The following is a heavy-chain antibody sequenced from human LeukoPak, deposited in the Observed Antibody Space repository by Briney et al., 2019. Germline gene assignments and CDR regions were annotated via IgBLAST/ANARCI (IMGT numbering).Heavy chain of an antibody. Sequence: ASVKVSCKASGYTFTGYYMHWVRQAPGQGLEWMGWINPNSGGTNYAQKFQGRVTMTRDTSISTAYMELSRLRSDDTAVYYCASDRGPRYCSGGSCVNNWFDPWGQGTLVTVSS. CDR1: GYTFTGYY. V-gene: IGHV1-2*02. CDR2: INPNSGGT. CDR3: ASDRGPRYCSGGSCVNNWFDP. J-gene: IGHJ5*02. D-gene: IGHD2-15*01.